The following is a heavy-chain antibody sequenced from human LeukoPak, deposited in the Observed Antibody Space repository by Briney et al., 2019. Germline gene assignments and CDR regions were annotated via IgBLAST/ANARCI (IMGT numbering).Heavy chain of an antibody. V-gene: IGHV3-15*01. CDR1: GFTFSNAW. J-gene: IGHJ4*02. CDR2: IKTKTDGGTT. D-gene: IGHD2-21*01. CDR3: TTDTPNTNELYIVVEGYFEY. Sequence: KSGGSLRLSCAASGFTFSNAWMSWVRQAPGKGLEWVGRIKTKTDGGTTDYAAPVKGRFTISRDDSKNTLYLQMNSLRAEDTAIYYCTTDTPNTNELYIVVEGYFEYWGQGTLVTVSS.